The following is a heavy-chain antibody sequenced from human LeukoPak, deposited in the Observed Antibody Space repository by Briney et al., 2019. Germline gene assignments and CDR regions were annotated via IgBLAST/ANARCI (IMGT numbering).Heavy chain of an antibody. V-gene: IGHV4-59*01. Sequence: SETLSLTCTVSGGSISSYYWSWIRQPPGKGLEWIGYIYYSGSTNYNPSLKSRVTISVDTSKNQFSLKLSSVTAADTAVYYCARGGSSSWKDYYYYGMDVWGQGTTVTVSS. J-gene: IGHJ6*02. CDR1: GGSISSYY. CDR3: ARGGSSSWKDYYYYGMDV. D-gene: IGHD6-13*01. CDR2: IYYSGST.